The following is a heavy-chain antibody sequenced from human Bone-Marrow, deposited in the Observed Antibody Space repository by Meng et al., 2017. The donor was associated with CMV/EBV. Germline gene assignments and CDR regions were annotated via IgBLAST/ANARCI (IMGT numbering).Heavy chain of an antibody. J-gene: IGHJ4*02. Sequence: VQSGAEVIKPGAHVKVSCKVPGSTLTELSMHWVRKAPGKGLEWMGGFDPEDGQTIYAQKFQGRVTMTEDTATDTAYMELSSLRSEDTAVYYCATVGEYPYYFDYWGQGTLVTVSS. CDR1: GSTLTELS. D-gene: IGHD2-2*01. CDR3: ATVGEYPYYFDY. V-gene: IGHV1-24*01. CDR2: FDPEDGQT.